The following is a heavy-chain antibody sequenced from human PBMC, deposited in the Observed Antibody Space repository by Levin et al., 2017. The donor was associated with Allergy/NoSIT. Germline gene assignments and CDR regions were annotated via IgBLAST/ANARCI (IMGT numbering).Heavy chain of an antibody. CDR3: AKKWPESSGYSPFDY. D-gene: IGHD3-10*01. CDR2: ISGSEAFE. J-gene: IGHJ4*02. CDR1: GFTFSSHA. V-gene: IGHV3-23*01. Sequence: RAGGSLRLSCVASGFTFSSHAVSWVRQAPGKGLEWVADISGSEAFEYYADSVKGRFTISRDNSKNTVYLQMDSLRAEDTAVYYCAKKWPESSGYSPFDYWGQGTLVTVSS.